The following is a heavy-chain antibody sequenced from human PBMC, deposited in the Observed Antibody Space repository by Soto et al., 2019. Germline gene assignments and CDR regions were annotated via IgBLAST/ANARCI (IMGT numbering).Heavy chain of an antibody. Sequence: QVHLEQSGAEVKKPGASVKVSCKASGYSFTSYGFTWVRQAPGQGLEWVGWISAYNGYTNYAQKLQGRVTMTSDTSTTTAYMELRGLTSDDTAVYYCAKDVARDIQYSASASGLDYWGQGTLVTVSS. J-gene: IGHJ4*02. CDR3: AKDVARDIQYSASASGLDY. CDR2: ISAYNGYT. V-gene: IGHV1-18*01. D-gene: IGHD5-12*01. CDR1: GYSFTSYG.